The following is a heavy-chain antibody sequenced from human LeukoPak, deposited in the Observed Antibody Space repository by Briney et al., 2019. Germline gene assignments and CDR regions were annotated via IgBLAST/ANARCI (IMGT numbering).Heavy chain of an antibody. CDR1: GGSISSYY. CDR2: IYTSGST. J-gene: IGHJ3*02. V-gene: IGHV4-4*07. D-gene: IGHD3-9*01. Sequence: PSETLSLTCTVSGGSISSYYWSWIRQPAGKGLEWIGRIYTSGSTNYNPSLKSRVTTSVDTSKNQFSLKLSSVTAADTAVYYCARGTSYYDILTGPPGDAFDIWGQGTMVTVSS. CDR3: ARGTSYYDILTGPPGDAFDI.